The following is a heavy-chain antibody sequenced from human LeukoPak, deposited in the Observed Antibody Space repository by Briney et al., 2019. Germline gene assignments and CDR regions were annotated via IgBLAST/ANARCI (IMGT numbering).Heavy chain of an antibody. CDR2: IYTSGST. CDR3: ARANWGSGYAFDI. CDR1: GGSISSGDYY. D-gene: IGHD7-27*01. J-gene: IGHJ3*02. Sequence: SETLSLTCTVSGGSISSGDYYWSWIRQPAGKGLEWIGRIYTSGSTNYNPSLKSRVTMSVDTSKNQFSLKLSSVTAADTAVYYCARANWGSGYAFDIWGQGTMVTVSS. V-gene: IGHV4-61*02.